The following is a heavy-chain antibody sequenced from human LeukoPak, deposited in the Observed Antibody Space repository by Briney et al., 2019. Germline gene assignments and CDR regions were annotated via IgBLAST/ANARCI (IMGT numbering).Heavy chain of an antibody. V-gene: IGHV1-18*01. D-gene: IGHD3-10*01. CDR2: ISAYNGNT. Sequence: ASGTVSCKASGYTFTSYGISWVRQAPGQGLEWMGWISAYNGNTNYAQKLQGRVTMTTDTSTSTAYMELKSLRSDDTAVYYCARGAYYYGSGSSPFDYWGQGTLVTVSS. CDR3: ARGAYYYGSGSSPFDY. J-gene: IGHJ4*02. CDR1: GYTFTSYG.